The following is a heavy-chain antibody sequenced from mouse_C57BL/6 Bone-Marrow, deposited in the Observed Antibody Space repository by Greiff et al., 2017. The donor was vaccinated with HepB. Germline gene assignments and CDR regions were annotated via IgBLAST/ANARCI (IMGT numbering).Heavy chain of an antibody. CDR3: ARIPPDYYGSTLYFDY. CDR1: GFSLTSYA. V-gene: IGHV2-9-1*01. J-gene: IGHJ2*01. CDR2: IWTGGGT. D-gene: IGHD1-1*01. Sequence: QVQLKESGPGLVAPSQSLSITCTVSGFSLTSYAISWVRQPPGKGLEWLGVIWTGGGTNYNSALKSRLSISTDNSKSQVFLKMNRLQTDDTATYYCARIPPDYYGSTLYFDYWGQGTTLTVSS.